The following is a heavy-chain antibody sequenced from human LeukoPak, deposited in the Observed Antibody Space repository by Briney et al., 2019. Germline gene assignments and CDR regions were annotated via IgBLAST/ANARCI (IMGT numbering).Heavy chain of an antibody. CDR3: ARFHYYDSSGFDY. Sequence: SGTLSLTCTVSGRSISSYYWSWLRQPPGKGLEWIGYIYYSGSPNYNPSLKSRVTISVDTSKNQFSLKLSSVTAADTAVYYCARFHYYDSSGFDYWGQGTLVTVSS. V-gene: IGHV4-59*07. CDR2: IYYSGSP. CDR1: GRSISSYY. D-gene: IGHD3-22*01. J-gene: IGHJ4*02.